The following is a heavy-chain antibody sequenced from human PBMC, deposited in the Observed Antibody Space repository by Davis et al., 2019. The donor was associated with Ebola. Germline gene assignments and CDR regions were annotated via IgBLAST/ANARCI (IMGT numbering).Heavy chain of an antibody. V-gene: IGHV3-66*02. Sequence: PGGSLRLSCAASGFTFSIYGMSWVRQAPGKGLEWVSIIYSGGSTYYADSVKGRFTISRDNSRNTVFLQMNSLRAEDTAIYYCAKDFQSYVAVAGTKDHWGQGTLVTVSS. D-gene: IGHD6-19*01. CDR2: IYSGGST. CDR1: GFTFSIYG. J-gene: IGHJ4*02. CDR3: AKDFQSYVAVAGTKDH.